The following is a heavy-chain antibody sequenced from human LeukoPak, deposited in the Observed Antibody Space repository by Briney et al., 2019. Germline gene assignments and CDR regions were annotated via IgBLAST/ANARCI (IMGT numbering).Heavy chain of an antibody. CDR2: ISGNVDAT. CDR3: AKGKVGANTDAFDI. J-gene: IGHJ3*02. D-gene: IGHD1-26*01. Sequence: GGSLRLSCAASGFTFSSYAMSWVRQAPGQGLEWVSGISGNVDATYYADSVKGRFTISRDNSKNTLYLQMNSLRAEDTAVYYCAKGKVGANTDAFDIWGQGTMVTVSS. V-gene: IGHV3-23*01. CDR1: GFTFSSYA.